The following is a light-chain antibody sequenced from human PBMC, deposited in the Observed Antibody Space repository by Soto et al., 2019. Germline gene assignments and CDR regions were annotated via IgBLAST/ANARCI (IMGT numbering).Light chain of an antibody. CDR2: GAS. V-gene: IGKV3-15*01. J-gene: IGKJ3*01. CDR3: QQYNKWPLFA. Sequence: ETVLTQSPATFSVSPGERATLSCRASQSIGSNLAWYQQRPGQPPWLLIYGASTRATGVPARFSGSGAGTEFTLNISGRQAEDFALQYGQQYNKWPLFAVGPGTKVDIK. CDR1: QSIGSN.